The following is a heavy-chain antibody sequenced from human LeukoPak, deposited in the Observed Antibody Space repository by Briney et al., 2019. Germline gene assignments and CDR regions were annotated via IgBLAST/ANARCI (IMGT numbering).Heavy chain of an antibody. V-gene: IGHV3-30*02. J-gene: IGHJ3*02. D-gene: IGHD3-16*01. CDR2: IRYDGSNK. CDR3: AKDFHRLGEFDAFDI. CDR1: GFTFSSYG. Sequence: PGGSLRLSCAAPGFTFSSYGMHWVRQAPGKGLEWVAFIRYDGSNKYYADSVKGRFTISRDNAKNSLYLQMNSLRAEDTALYYCAKDFHRLGEFDAFDIWGQGTMVTVSS.